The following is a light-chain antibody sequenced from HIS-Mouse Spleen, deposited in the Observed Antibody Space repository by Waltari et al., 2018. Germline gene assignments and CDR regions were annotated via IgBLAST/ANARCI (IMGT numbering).Light chain of an antibody. V-gene: IGLV3-1*01. CDR2: QVS. Sequence: SYELTQPPSVSVSPGQTASITCSGDKLGDKYACWYQQKPGQSPVLVIYQVSKLPSGIPGRVAGSNLGKTATLTIRGTQAMDEADYYWQAWDSSTGVFGTGTKVTVL. J-gene: IGLJ1*01. CDR1: KLGDKY. CDR3: QAWDSSTGV.